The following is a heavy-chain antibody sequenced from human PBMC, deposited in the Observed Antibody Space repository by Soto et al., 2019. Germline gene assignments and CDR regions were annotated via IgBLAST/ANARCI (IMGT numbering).Heavy chain of an antibody. CDR2: INAGNGNT. CDR1: GYTFTSYA. Sequence: RASVKVSCKASGYTFTSYAMHWVRQAPGQRLEWMGWINAGNGNTKYSQKFQGRVTITRDTSASTAYMELSSLRSEDTAVYYCARDSRNLDWYFDLWGRGNLVTVSS. J-gene: IGHJ2*01. V-gene: IGHV1-3*01. CDR3: ARDSRNLDWYFDL.